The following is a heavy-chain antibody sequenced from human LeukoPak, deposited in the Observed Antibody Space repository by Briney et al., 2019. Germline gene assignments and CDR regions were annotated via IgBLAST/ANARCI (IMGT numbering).Heavy chain of an antibody. CDR3: ARNMGYDILTGCDY. D-gene: IGHD3-9*01. V-gene: IGHV3-30*04. CDR1: GFTFSSYA. Sequence: GMSLRFSCAASGFTFSSYAMHWVRQAPGKGLEWVALISYDGSNKYYADSVKGRFTISRDDSKNTLYLQMNSLRAEDTAVYYCARNMGYDILTGCDYWGQGTLVTVSS. CDR2: ISYDGSNK. J-gene: IGHJ4*02.